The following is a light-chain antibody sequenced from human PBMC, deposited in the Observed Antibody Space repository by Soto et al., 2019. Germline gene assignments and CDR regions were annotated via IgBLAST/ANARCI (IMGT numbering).Light chain of an antibody. CDR3: SSYTSTNTRLV. CDR2: EVT. J-gene: IGLJ2*01. V-gene: IGLV2-14*01. Sequence: QSALTQPASVSGSPGQSITISCTGTSGDVFAYNYVSWYQQYPGKAPKLMIYEVTHRPSGVSNRFSGSKSGNTASLTISSLQAEDEADYYCSSYTSTNTRLVFGGGTKLTVL. CDR1: SGDVFAYNY.